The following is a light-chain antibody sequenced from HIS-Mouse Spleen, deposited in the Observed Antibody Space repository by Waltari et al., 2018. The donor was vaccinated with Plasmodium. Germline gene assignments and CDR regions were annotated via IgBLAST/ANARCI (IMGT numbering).Light chain of an antibody. CDR2: EGS. CDR1: SRDVGSYTL. Sequence: QSALTQPASVSGSPGQSITISCPGTSRDVGSYTLVSWYQQHPGKAPKRMIYEGSKRPSGVSNRFSGSKSGNTASLTISGLQAEDEADYYCCSYAGSSTFVVFGGGTKLTVL. V-gene: IGLV2-23*03. CDR3: CSYAGSSTFVV. J-gene: IGLJ2*01.